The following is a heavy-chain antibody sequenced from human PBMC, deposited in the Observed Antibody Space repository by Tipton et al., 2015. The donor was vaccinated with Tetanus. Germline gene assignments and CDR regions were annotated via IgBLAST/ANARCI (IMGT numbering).Heavy chain of an antibody. Sequence: AASGFIFSSYGIHWVRQAPGKGLEWVAVSWYDGTDKYYADSVKGRFTISRDNSKNTLYLQMNSLRAEDTAVYYCAREADCSGGGCFSGAFDNWGQGTQVTVSS. V-gene: IGHV3-33*01. CDR2: SWYDGTDK. J-gene: IGHJ4*02. CDR3: AREADCSGGGCFSGAFDN. CDR1: GFIFSSYG. D-gene: IGHD2-15*01.